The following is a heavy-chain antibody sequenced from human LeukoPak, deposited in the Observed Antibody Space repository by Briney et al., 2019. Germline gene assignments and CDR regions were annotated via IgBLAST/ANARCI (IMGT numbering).Heavy chain of an antibody. Sequence: PGGSLRLSCAASGFTFSSYWMSWVRQAPGRGLEWVANIKQDGSEKYYVDSVKGRFTISRDNAKNSLYLQMNSLRAEDTAVYYCARRDGYKNTDPGSFDYWGQGTLVTVSS. D-gene: IGHD5-24*01. CDR1: GFTFSSYW. J-gene: IGHJ4*02. CDR2: IKQDGSEK. V-gene: IGHV3-7*01. CDR3: ARRDGYKNTDPGSFDY.